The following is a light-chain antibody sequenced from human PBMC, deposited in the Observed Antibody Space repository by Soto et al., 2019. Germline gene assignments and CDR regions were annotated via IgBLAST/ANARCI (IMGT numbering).Light chain of an antibody. V-gene: IGKV3-11*01. CDR3: QQRGTWPRVT. CDR2: DAS. CDR1: QSISGY. Sequence: EIVLTQSPATLSLSPGETATLSCRASQSISGYLAWYQQKPGQAPRLLIYDASIRATGIPARFRGGGSETDFTLTISSLAPEDFAIYYCQQRGTWPRVTFGGGTKVEIK. J-gene: IGKJ4*01.